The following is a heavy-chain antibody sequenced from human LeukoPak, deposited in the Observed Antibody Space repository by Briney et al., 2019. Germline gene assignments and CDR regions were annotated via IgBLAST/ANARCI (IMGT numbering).Heavy chain of an antibody. V-gene: IGHV4-34*01. D-gene: IGHD1-1*01. Sequence: SETLSLTCAVYGGSFSGYYGSWTRQSPGKGLEWVGEINRSGSTNYNPSLKSRVTISVDTSENQFSLKLSSVTAADTAVYYCARGRERVYYYYYGMDVWGQGTTVTVSS. J-gene: IGHJ6*02. CDR2: INRSGST. CDR3: ARGRERVYYYYYGMDV. CDR1: GGSFSGYY.